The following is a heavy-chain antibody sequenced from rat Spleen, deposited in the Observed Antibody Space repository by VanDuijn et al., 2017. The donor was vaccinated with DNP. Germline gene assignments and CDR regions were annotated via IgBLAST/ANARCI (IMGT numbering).Heavy chain of an antibody. CDR1: GFTFSGYF. Sequence: EVQLVESGGGLVQPGRSLKLSCAASGFTFSGYFMAWVRQAPTKGLEWVASISYDGGDTYYPDSVKGRFTISRDNAKNTLYLQMSSLRSEDMATYYCARWNSGHFDYWGQGVMVPVSS. V-gene: IGHV5-22*01. D-gene: IGHD4-3*01. CDR2: ISYDGGDT. J-gene: IGHJ2*01. CDR3: ARWNSGHFDY.